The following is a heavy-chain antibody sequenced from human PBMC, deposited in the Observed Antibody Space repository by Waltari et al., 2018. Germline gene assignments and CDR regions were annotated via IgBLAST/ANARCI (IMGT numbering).Heavy chain of an antibody. J-gene: IGHJ4*02. Sequence: QLQLQESGPGLVKPSETLSLTCTVSGGSISSSSYYCGWIRQPPGKGLEWIGSIYSSGRTYHNPYLKSRVTISVDTTKNQFSLKVSSVTATITAVYYGAREGQITGEFDYWGQGTLVTVSS. CDR3: AREGQITGEFDY. D-gene: IGHD7-27*01. CDR1: GGSISSSSYY. CDR2: IYSSGRT. V-gene: IGHV4-39*07.